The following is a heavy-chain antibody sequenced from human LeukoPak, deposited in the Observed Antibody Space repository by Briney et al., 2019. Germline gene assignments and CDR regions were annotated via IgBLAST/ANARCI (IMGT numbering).Heavy chain of an antibody. CDR3: TTDPIYDFWSGYYYFDY. Sequence: GGSLRLSCAASGFTFGNAWMSWVRQAPGKGLEWVGRIKSKTDGGTTDYAAPVKGRFTISGDDSKNTLYLQMNSLKTEDTAVYYCTTDPIYDFWSGYYYFDYWGQGTLVTVSS. V-gene: IGHV3-15*01. D-gene: IGHD3-3*01. CDR1: GFTFGNAW. CDR2: IKSKTDGGTT. J-gene: IGHJ4*02.